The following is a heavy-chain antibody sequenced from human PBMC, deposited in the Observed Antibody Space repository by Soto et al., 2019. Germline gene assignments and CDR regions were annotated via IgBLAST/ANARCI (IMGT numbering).Heavy chain of an antibody. D-gene: IGHD3-22*01. V-gene: IGHV4-31*03. CDR2: IYPSGSA. CDR3: ARDYFDTAAYYYGKGFDL. CDR1: GDSISSGGHY. J-gene: IGHJ3*01. Sequence: SETLSLTCSVSGDSISSGGHYWTWIRQHPGKSLEWIGYIYPSGSAYYNPSLKSRLTMSVDTSKNQFSLKLNSVTAADTAVYYCARDYFDTAAYYYGKGFDLWGQGTLVTVSS.